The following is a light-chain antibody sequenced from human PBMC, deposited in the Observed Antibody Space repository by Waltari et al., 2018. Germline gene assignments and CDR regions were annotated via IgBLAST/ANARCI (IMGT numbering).Light chain of an antibody. V-gene: IGLV3-25*03. CDR2: KDI. CDR3: QSADYSDTFVL. J-gene: IGLJ2*01. CDR1: PLRKHS. Sequence: SDELTQPPSVSVPPGQTARITCSGNPLRKHSVSLYQQRPGQAPMLVMYKDIERPSGISERFSGSSSGTTVTLIINAVQAEDEAEYYCQSADYSDTFVLFGGGTRLTVL.